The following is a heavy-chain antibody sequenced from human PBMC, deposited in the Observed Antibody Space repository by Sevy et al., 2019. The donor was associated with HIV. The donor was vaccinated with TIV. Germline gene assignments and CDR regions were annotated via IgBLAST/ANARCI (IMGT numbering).Heavy chain of an antibody. CDR3: AREAGYSAKNDAFAF. CDR2: ISYDGAVR. V-gene: IGHV3-30-3*01. J-gene: IGHJ3*01. CDR1: GLTFRSHA. D-gene: IGHD1-26*01. Sequence: GGSLRLSCAASGLTFRSHAMHWVRQAPGKGLEWVTVISYDGAVRYYGESVKGRFTVSRDNSKYTLYLQMNSLRPDDTAVYYCAREAGYSAKNDAFAFWGQGTMVTVSS.